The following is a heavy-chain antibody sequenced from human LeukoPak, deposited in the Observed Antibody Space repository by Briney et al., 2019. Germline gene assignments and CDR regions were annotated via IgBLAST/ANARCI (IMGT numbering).Heavy chain of an antibody. Sequence: ASVKVSCQASGYTFTSYDINWVRQATGQGLEWMGWMNPNSGNTGYAQKFQGRVTMTRNTSISTAYMELSSLRYEDTAVHYCVRGLYYYENSGYYWFDPWGQGTLVTVSS. CDR3: VRGLYYYENSGYYWFDP. J-gene: IGHJ5*02. CDR2: MNPNSGNT. CDR1: GYTFTSYD. V-gene: IGHV1-8*01. D-gene: IGHD3-22*01.